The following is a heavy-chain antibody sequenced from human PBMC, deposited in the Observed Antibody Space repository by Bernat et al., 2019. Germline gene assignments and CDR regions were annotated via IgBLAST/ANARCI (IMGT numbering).Heavy chain of an antibody. D-gene: IGHD6-13*01. CDR3: ARCITAAGTGPFDY. V-gene: IGHV3-33*01. J-gene: IGHJ4*02. CDR1: GFTFSSYG. CDR2: IWYDGSNK. Sequence: QVQLVESGGGVVQPGRSLRLSCAASGFTFSSYGMHWVRQAPGKGLEWVAVIWYDGSNKYYADSVKGRFTISRDNSKNTLYLQVNSLRAEDTAVYYCARCITAAGTGPFDYWGQGTLVTVSS.